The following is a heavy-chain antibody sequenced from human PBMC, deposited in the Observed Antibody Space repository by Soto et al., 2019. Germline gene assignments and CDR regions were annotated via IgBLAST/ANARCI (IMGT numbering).Heavy chain of an antibody. CDR2: LSFHGRDE. J-gene: IGHJ6*02. CDR3: SRAYCSPPSCYHHGGPQYIDFYGMDV. D-gene: IGHD2-2*01. CDR1: GFTFSGYA. V-gene: IGHV3-30*04. Sequence: PGGSLRLSCAASGFTFSGYAFHWVRQAPGKGLEWVALLSFHGRDEAYVDAVRGRFTISRDNSMNRVFLQMNSLRVDDTAVYYCSRAYCSPPSCYHHGGPQYIDFYGMDVWGQVTAVTVSS.